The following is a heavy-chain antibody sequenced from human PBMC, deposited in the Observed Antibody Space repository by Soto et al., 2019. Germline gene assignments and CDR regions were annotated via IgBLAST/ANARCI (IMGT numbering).Heavy chain of an antibody. CDR3: AKSKHARIVATPRPFDY. Sequence: XVSLRLSCAASGFTFSSYSVNGVRQAPGKGLEWVSSISSSSSYIYYADSVKGRFTISRDNAKNSLYLQMNSLRAEDTAVYYCAKSKHARIVATPRPFDYWGQGTLVTVSS. CDR1: GFTFSSYS. CDR2: ISSSSSYI. J-gene: IGHJ4*02. V-gene: IGHV3-21*01. D-gene: IGHD5-12*01.